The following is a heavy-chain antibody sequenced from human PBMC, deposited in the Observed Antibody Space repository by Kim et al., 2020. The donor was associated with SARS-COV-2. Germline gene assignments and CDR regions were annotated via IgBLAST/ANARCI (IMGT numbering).Heavy chain of an antibody. CDR1: GFTFNDFY. Sequence: GGSLRLSCAISGFTFNDFYMSWIRQAPGKGLEWISYISNTGTTIYYADSVKGRFTISRDSARNSLILQMNSLRADDTSVYYCARDVTSQHGGLVVAFDYSGKGTVVSVS. J-gene: IGHJ4*02. D-gene: IGHD2-2*01. V-gene: IGHV3-11*01. CDR3: ARDVTSQHGGLVVAFDY. CDR2: ISNTGTTI.